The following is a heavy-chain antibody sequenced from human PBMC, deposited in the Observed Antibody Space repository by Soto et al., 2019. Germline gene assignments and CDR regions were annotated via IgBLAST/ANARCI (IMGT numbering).Heavy chain of an antibody. Sequence: ASETLSLTCAVSSGSISSSNWWSWVRQPPGKGLEWIGEIYHSGSTNYNPSLKSRVTISVDKSKNQFSLKLSSVTAADTAVYYCARALRWYCSNTSCYWNPYYYYYMDVWGKGTTVTVSS. CDR2: IYHSGST. CDR3: ARALRWYCSNTSCYWNPYYYYYMDV. V-gene: IGHV4-4*02. J-gene: IGHJ6*03. D-gene: IGHD2-2*01. CDR1: SGSISSSNW.